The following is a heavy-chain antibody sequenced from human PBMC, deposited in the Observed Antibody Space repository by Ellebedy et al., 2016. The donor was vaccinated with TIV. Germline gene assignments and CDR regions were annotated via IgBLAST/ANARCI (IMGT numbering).Heavy chain of an antibody. V-gene: IGHV1-58*01. CDR1: GFTFTSSA. D-gene: IGHD3-16*01. J-gene: IGHJ4*02. CDR3: ARDLGLPVGGTGPRPGYY. CDR2: IVVGSGNT. Sequence: AASVKVSCKASGFTFTSSAVQWVRQARGQRLEWIGWIVVGSGNTNYAQKFQERVTITRDMSTSTAYMELSSLRSEDTAVYYCARDLGLPVGGTGPRPGYYWGQGTLVTVSS.